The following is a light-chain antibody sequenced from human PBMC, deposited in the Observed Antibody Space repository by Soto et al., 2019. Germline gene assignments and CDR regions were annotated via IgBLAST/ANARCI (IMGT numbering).Light chain of an antibody. CDR1: QSVNSRY. V-gene: IGKV3-20*01. Sequence: EIVLKQSPGTLSFSPGERATLSCRASQSVNSRYLAWYQQKPGQAPNLLIYGTSSRASGIPDRFSGSGSGTDFSLIIGRLEPEDFAVYICQQYGASPWTFGQGTKVDIK. CDR2: GTS. CDR3: QQYGASPWT. J-gene: IGKJ1*01.